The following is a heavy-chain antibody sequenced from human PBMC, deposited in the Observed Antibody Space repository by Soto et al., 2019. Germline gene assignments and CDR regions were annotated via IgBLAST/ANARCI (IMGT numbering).Heavy chain of an antibody. CDR1: GASVSTGVYY. D-gene: IGHD3-10*02. J-gene: IGHJ4*02. V-gene: IGHV4-31*03. CDR3: AGAVSDFDVRRYRTSYFDQ. CDR2: IDNSGST. Sequence: SETLSLTCTVSGASVSTGVYYWTWIRQHPGKGLEWIGYIDNSGSTYYNPSLTGRVDISVETSKNEFSLNLQSLTAADTAFYYCAGAVSDFDVRRYRTSYFDQWGQGILVTVAS.